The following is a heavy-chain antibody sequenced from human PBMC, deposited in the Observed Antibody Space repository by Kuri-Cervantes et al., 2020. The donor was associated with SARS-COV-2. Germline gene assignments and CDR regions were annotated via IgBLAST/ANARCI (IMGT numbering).Heavy chain of an antibody. CDR2: INHTGSA. CDR1: GGSFSDYY. Sequence: GSLRLSCGVYGGSFSDYYWTWIRQPPMKGLEWIGEINHTGSATYNPSLKSRVTISVDTSENLFSLKLTSVTAADTAVYFCARGVVTIYGFLVLLPAPGWLDPWGQGTLVTVSS. CDR3: ARGVVTIYGFLVLLPAPGWLDP. V-gene: IGHV4-34*01. J-gene: IGHJ5*02. D-gene: IGHD3-3*01.